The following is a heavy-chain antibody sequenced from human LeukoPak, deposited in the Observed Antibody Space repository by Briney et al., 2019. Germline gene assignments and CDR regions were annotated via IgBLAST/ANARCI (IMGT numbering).Heavy chain of an antibody. CDR2: IYPGDSDT. D-gene: IGHD5-12*01. CDR1: GYTFTTYW. CDR3: ARQRRSSAYDSDGFNI. J-gene: IGHJ3*02. V-gene: IGHV5-51*01. Sequence: GESLRISCKGSGYTFTTYWIGWVRQMPGKGLEWVGIIYPGDSDTRYSPSFQGQVSISADKSSSTAFLQWGSLKASDTAMYYCARQRRSSAYDSDGFNIWGQGTKVTVSS.